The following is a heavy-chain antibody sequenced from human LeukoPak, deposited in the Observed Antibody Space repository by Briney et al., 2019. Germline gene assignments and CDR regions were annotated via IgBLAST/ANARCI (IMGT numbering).Heavy chain of an antibody. D-gene: IGHD3/OR15-3a*01. CDR1: GFTFSSYW. V-gene: IGHV3-74*01. J-gene: IGHJ6*03. CDR2: INSDGSST. CDR3: ARAGLYYYYYMDV. Sequence: HPGGSLRLSCAASGFTFSSYWMHWVRQAPGKGLVWVSRINSDGSSTSYADSVKGRFTISRDNAKNTLYLQMNSLRAEDTAVYYCARAGLYYYYYMDVWGKGTTVTVSS.